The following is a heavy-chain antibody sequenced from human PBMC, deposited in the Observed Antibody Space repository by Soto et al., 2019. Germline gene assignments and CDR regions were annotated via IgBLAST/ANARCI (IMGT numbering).Heavy chain of an antibody. CDR1: FTSYD. J-gene: IGHJ6*02. CDR2: MNPNSGDT. V-gene: IGHV1-8*01. CDR3: ARGPGSSDWRFSYYYMDV. Sequence: QVQLVQSGAEVKKPGAVVKVSCTFTSYDINWVRQAPGQGLEWMAWMNPNSGDTRYAQKLQGRVTMTRNTSSFTAYMELSSLRSEDTAVYYCARGPGSSDWRFSYYYMDVWGQGTTVTVSS. D-gene: IGHD6-19*01.